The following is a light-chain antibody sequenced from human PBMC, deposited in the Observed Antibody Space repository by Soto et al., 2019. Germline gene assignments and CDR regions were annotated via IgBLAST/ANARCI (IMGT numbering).Light chain of an antibody. J-gene: IGLJ1*01. CDR2: SNN. CDR3: AAWDDSLNGYV. Sequence: QSVLTQPPSASGTPGQRVTISCSGSSSNIGSNTVNWYRQLPGTAPKLLIYSNNQRPSGVPDRFSGSKSGASASLAISGLQSEDLSDYYCAAWDDSLNGYVFGTGPNATV. CDR1: SSNIGSNT. V-gene: IGLV1-44*01.